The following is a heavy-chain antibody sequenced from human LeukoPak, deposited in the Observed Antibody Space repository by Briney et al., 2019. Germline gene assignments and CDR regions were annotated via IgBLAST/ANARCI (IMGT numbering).Heavy chain of an antibody. CDR2: ISGSGGTT. CDR3: AKDRGGYSSSSFGS. V-gene: IGHV3-23*01. J-gene: IGHJ4*02. CDR1: TFTFSTYA. D-gene: IGHD6-13*01. Sequence: PGGSLRLSCAASTFTFSTYAMSWVRQAPGKGLEWVAGISGSGGTTYYADSVEGRFTISRDNSKNTLYLQMSSLRAEDTAVYLCAKDRGGYSSSSFGSWGQGTLVTVSA.